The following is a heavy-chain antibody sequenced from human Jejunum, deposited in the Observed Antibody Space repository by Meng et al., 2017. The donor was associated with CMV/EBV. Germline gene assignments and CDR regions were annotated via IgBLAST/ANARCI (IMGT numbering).Heavy chain of an antibody. V-gene: IGHV1-18*01. CDR2: ISPYNGNT. CDR3: ARDSSDDYFDY. J-gene: IGHJ4*02. D-gene: IGHD2-21*02. Sequence: LVKSGTEVQKPGDSVKVSCKTFGYSFMEHGISWVRQAPGQGLEWVGWISPYNGNTDSAQKIQGRVTMTTDTSTSTVYLELKNLKSDDTAIYYCARDSSDDYFDYWGQGTLVTVSS. CDR1: GYSFMEHG.